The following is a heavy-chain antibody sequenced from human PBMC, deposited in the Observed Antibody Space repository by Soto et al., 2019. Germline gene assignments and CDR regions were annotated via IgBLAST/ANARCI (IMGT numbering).Heavy chain of an antibody. CDR1: GFTFSSYW. CDR2: INSDGSST. J-gene: IGHJ4*02. Sequence: GGSLRLSCAASGFTFSSYWMHWVRQAPGKGLVWVSRINSDGSSTTYADSVKGRFTISRDNAKNTLYLQMNSLRAEDTAVYYCARDGSGYYSEAHFDYWGQGTPVTVS. D-gene: IGHD3-3*01. CDR3: ARDGSGYYSEAHFDY. V-gene: IGHV3-74*01.